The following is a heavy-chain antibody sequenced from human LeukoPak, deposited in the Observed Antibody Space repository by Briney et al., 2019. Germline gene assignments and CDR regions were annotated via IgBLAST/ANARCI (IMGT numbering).Heavy chain of an antibody. CDR2: IRYDGSNK. J-gene: IGHJ4*02. CDR3: AREITYYSTYYYGSGNYDH. Sequence: GGSLRLSCAASGFTFSSYGMHWVRQAPGKGLEWVAFIRYDGSNKYYADSVKGRFTISRDNSKNTLYLQMNSLRAEDTAVYYCAREITYYSTYYYGSGNYDHWGQGTLVTVSS. V-gene: IGHV3-30*02. CDR1: GFTFSSYG. D-gene: IGHD3-10*01.